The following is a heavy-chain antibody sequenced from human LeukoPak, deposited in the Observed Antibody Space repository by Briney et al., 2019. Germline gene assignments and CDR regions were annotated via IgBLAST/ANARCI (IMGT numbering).Heavy chain of an antibody. Sequence: GGSLRLSCAASGFSFSSYSMDWIRQAPGKGLEWVSYISSSSSAVFYADSVKGRFTISRDNAKNSLYLQMNSLRAEDTAVYYCATIAVAEGSYFDYWGQGTLVTVSS. CDR2: ISSSSSAV. J-gene: IGHJ4*02. D-gene: IGHD6-19*01. CDR1: GFSFSSYS. V-gene: IGHV3-48*01. CDR3: ATIAVAEGSYFDY.